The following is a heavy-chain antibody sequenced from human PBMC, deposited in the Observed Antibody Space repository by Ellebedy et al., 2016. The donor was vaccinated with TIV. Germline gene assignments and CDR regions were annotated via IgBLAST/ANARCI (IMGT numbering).Heavy chain of an antibody. D-gene: IGHD2-15*01. CDR2: IYYSVST. CDR3: ARDGGGYCSGGACYDT. V-gene: IGHV4-30-4*01. CDR1: DYY. Sequence: DYYMSWIRQPPGKGLEWIGYIYYSVSTYYNPSLKSRVTMSIDTSKNQFSLKLSSVTAADTAVYYCARDGGGYCSGGACYDTWGQGTLVTVSS. J-gene: IGHJ1*01.